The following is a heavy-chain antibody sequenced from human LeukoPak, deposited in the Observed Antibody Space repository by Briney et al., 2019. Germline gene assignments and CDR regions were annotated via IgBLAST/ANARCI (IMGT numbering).Heavy chain of an antibody. CDR2: ISYDGSNK. CDR1: GFTFSSYA. CDR3: ARGLNYYYYMDV. J-gene: IGHJ6*03. V-gene: IGHV3-30-3*01. Sequence: GGSLRLSCAASGFTFSSYAMHWVRQAPGKGLEWVAVISYDGSNKYYADSVKGRFTISRDNSKNTLYLQMNSLRAEDTAVYYCARGLNYYYYMDVWGKGTTVTVSS. D-gene: IGHD3-16*01.